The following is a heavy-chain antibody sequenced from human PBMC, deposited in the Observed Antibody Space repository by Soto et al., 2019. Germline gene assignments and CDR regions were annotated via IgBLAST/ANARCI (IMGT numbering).Heavy chain of an antibody. CDR1: GYTLTELS. CDR3: ATAFSMVRGVAPPP. Sequence: GASVKVSCKVSGYTLTELSMHWVRQAPGKGLEWMGGFDPEDGETIYAQKFQGRVTMTEDTSTDTAYMELSSLRSEDTAVYYCATAFSMVRGVAPPPWGQGTLVTVSS. D-gene: IGHD3-10*01. J-gene: IGHJ5*02. V-gene: IGHV1-24*01. CDR2: FDPEDGET.